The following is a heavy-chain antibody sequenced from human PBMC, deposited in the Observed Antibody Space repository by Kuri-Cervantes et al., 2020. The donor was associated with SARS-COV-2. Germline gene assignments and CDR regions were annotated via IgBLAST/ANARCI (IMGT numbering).Heavy chain of an antibody. J-gene: IGHJ6*02. D-gene: IGHD1-26*01. CDR2: ISSSGSTI. V-gene: IGHV3-11*04. CDR1: GFTFSDYY. Sequence: GESLKISCAASGFTFSDYYMSWIRQAPGKGLEWVSYISSSGSTIYYADSVKGRFTISRDNAKNSLYLQMNSLRAEDTAVYYCARDLFDSGSPHKPYYYYYGMDVWGQGTTVTVSS. CDR3: ARDLFDSGSPHKPYYYYYGMDV.